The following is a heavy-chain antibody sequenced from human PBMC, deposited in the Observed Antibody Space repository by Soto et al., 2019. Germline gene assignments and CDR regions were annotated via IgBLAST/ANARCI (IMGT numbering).Heavy chain of an antibody. CDR1: GFTFSSYA. J-gene: IGHJ3*02. CDR3: AKMVGATTAFDI. CDR2: ISGSGGST. Sequence: EVQLLESGGGLVQPGGSPRLSCAASGFTFSSYAMSWVRQAPGKGLEWVSAISGSGGSTYYADSVKGRFTISRDNSKNTLYLQMNSLRAEDTAVYYCAKMVGATTAFDIWGQGTMVTVSS. D-gene: IGHD1-26*01. V-gene: IGHV3-23*01.